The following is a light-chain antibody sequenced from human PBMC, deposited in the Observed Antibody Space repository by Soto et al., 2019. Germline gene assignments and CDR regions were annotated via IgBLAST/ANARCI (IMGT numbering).Light chain of an antibody. Sequence: QSVLTQPASVSGSPGQSITISCTGTSSDVGGYNYVSWYQQNPGKAPKLMIYDVNNRPSGVSYRFSGSKSGNTASLTISGLQAEDEAEYYCSSYTSSSTRVFGPVTKLTVL. CDR1: SSDVGGYNY. CDR2: DVN. J-gene: IGLJ1*01. CDR3: SSYTSSSTRV. V-gene: IGLV2-14*01.